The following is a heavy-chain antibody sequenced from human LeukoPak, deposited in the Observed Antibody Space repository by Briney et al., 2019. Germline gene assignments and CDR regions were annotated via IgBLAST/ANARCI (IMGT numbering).Heavy chain of an antibody. V-gene: IGHV4-4*07. CDR1: GGSISSYY. J-gene: IGHJ5*02. CDR2: IYTSGST. Sequence: PSETLSLTCTVSGGSISSYYRSWIRQPAGKGLEWIGRIYTSGSTNYNPSLKSRVTISVDKSKNQFSLKLSSVTAADTAVYYCARAGILWFGENWFDPWGQGTLVTVSS. D-gene: IGHD3-10*01. CDR3: ARAGILWFGENWFDP.